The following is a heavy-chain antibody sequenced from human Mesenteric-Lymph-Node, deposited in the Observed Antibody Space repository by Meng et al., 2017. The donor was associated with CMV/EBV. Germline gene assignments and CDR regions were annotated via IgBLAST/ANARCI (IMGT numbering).Heavy chain of an antibody. CDR2: IYYTGTT. Sequence: SETLSLTCTVSGGSISSGGFYWSWIRQHPGKGLEWIGYIYYTGTTYFNPSLKSRVIISLDTSKNQFSLKLNSVTAADTAVYYCARAIPRITVFGVVIGETNWFDPWGRGTLVTVSS. CDR3: ARAIPRITVFGVVIGETNWFDP. CDR1: GGSISSGGFY. J-gene: IGHJ5*02. V-gene: IGHV4-31*03. D-gene: IGHD3-3*01.